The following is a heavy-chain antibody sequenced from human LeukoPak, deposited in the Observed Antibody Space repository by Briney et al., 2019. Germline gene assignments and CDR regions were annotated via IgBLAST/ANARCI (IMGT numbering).Heavy chain of an antibody. D-gene: IGHD2/OR15-2a*01. V-gene: IGHV4-34*01. Sequence: PSETLSLTCAVYGGSFSGYYWTWIRQPPGKGLEWIGEVHLNGRSHYSPSLESRVTMSADMSENHISLHLTSVTAADTAVYYCAREGGFYRPLDYTGPGTLVIVSS. CDR1: GGSFSGYY. CDR2: VHLNGRS. J-gene: IGHJ4*02. CDR3: AREGGFYRPLDY.